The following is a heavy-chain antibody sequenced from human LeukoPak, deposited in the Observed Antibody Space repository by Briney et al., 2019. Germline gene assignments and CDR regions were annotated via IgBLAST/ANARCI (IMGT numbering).Heavy chain of an antibody. V-gene: IGHV3-74*01. Sequence: GGSLRLSCAASGFTFSSYWMHWVRQAPGKGLVWVSRINSDGSSTSYADSVKGRFTISRDNAKNTLYLQMNSLRAEDTAVYYCARSPLWFGYLDYWGQGTLVTVSS. D-gene: IGHD3-10*01. CDR2: INSDGSST. CDR3: ARSPLWFGYLDY. J-gene: IGHJ4*02. CDR1: GFTFSSYW.